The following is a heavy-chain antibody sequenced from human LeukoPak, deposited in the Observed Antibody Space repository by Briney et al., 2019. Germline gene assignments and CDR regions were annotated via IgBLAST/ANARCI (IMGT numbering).Heavy chain of an antibody. J-gene: IGHJ4*02. V-gene: IGHV1-69*04. CDR2: IIPIFGIA. D-gene: IGHD6-19*01. Sequence: ASVKVSCKASGGTFSSYAISWVRQAPGQGLEWMGRIIPIFGIANYAQKFQGGVTITADKSTSTAYMELSSLRSEDTAVYYCARSGIAVAGSFDYWGQGTLVTVSS. CDR3: ARSGIAVAGSFDY. CDR1: GGTFSSYA.